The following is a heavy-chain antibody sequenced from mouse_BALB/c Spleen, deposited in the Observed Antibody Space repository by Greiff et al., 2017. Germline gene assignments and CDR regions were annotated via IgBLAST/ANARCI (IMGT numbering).Heavy chain of an antibody. CDR1: GFTFTDYY. Sequence: EVKLEESGGGLVQPGGSLRLSCATSGFTFTDYYMSWVRQPPGKALEWLGFIRNKANGYTTEYSASVKGRFTISRDNSQSILYLQMNTLRAEDSATYFCARAPRSTMTPYFDYTGQGTTLTVSS. J-gene: IGHJ2*01. CDR3: ARAPRSTMTPYFDY. CDR2: IRNKANGYTT. V-gene: IGHV7-3*02. D-gene: IGHD2-4*01.